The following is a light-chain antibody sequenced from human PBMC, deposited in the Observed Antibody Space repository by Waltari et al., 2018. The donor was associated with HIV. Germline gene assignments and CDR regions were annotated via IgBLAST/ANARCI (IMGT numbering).Light chain of an antibody. V-gene: IGKV3-20*01. CDR1: QTLTSLS. CDR3: QQYGRSPTA. CDR2: GAS. Sequence: EIVLTQSPATLSLSPGESATLSFRASQTLTSLSLAWYQQKLGQAPRLLIYGASSRATGIPDRFSGSGSGTDFSLNITRLQPEDFAMYFCQQYGRSPTAFGGGTKVEIK. J-gene: IGKJ4*01.